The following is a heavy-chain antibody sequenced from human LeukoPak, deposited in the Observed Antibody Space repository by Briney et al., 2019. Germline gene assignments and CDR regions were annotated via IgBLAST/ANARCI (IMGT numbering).Heavy chain of an antibody. CDR2: IYTDGST. CDR1: GGSISSDY. Sequence: PSETLSLTCTVSGGSISSDYWSWIRQPPGRGLEWIGYIYTDGSTNYNPSLKSRVTISVDTSKNQFALKLSSVTAADTAVYYCARGSSSSGYRWDYWGQGTLVTVSS. D-gene: IGHD6-13*01. V-gene: IGHV4-4*09. CDR3: ARGSSSSGYRWDY. J-gene: IGHJ4*02.